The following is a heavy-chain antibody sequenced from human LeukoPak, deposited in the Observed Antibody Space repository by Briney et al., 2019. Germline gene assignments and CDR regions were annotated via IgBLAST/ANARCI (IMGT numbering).Heavy chain of an antibody. Sequence: ASVKVSCKASGYTFTSYDINWVRQATGQGLEWMGWMNPNSGNTGYAQKFQGRVTMTRNTSISTAYMELSSLRSEDTAVYYCARGSYYYGSGGYYNVVYWGQGTLVTVSS. D-gene: IGHD3-10*01. CDR1: GYTFTSYD. CDR3: ARGSYYYGSGGYYNVVY. V-gene: IGHV1-8*01. J-gene: IGHJ4*02. CDR2: MNPNSGNT.